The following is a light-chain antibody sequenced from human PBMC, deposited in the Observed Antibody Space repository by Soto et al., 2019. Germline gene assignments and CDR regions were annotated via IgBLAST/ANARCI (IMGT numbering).Light chain of an antibody. CDR3: QTWDTGIRV. CDR1: SGHSSYA. Sequence: QPVLTQSPSASASLGASVKFTCTLSSGHSSYAIAWHQQQPEKGPRSLMKLNSDGSHTKGDGIPDRFSGSSSGAERYLTISSLQSEDEADYYCQTWDTGIRVFGGGTKLTVL. V-gene: IGLV4-69*01. CDR2: LNSDGSH. J-gene: IGLJ2*01.